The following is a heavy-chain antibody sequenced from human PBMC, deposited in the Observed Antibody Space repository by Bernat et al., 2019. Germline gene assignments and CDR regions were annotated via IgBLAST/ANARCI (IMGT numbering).Heavy chain of an antibody. V-gene: IGHV3-74*01. CDR1: GFTISNYW. J-gene: IGHJ5*02. CDR3: AREGSDTPYNWFDP. D-gene: IGHD5-18*01. Sequence: EVQLVESGGGFVQPGGPLRLSCAASGFTISNYWMHWVRQAPGKGLVWVSRISSDGSTTSYADSVKGRFTISRDNAKNTLFLQMNSLSAEDTAVYFCAREGSDTPYNWFDPWGQGTLVTVSS. CDR2: ISSDGSTT.